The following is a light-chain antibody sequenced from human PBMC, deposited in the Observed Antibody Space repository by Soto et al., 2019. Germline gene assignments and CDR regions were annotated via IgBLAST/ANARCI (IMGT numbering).Light chain of an antibody. Sequence: GDRVTITCRASQSISSWSAWYQQKPGKAPKLLINKASSLESGVPSRFSGSGSGTEFTLTISSLQHDDFANYYCQQYYSYPQITFGQGTRLEIK. V-gene: IGKV1-5*03. CDR2: KAS. J-gene: IGKJ5*01. CDR3: QQYYSYPQIT. CDR1: QSISSW.